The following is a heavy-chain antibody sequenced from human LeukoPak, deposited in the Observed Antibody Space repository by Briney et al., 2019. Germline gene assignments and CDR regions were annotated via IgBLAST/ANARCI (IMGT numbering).Heavy chain of an antibody. CDR2: IYYTGST. CDR1: GYSISNGYY. V-gene: IGHV4-38-2*02. J-gene: IGHJ6*03. CDR3: AREKIGTGTVLGKDYYYMDV. D-gene: IGHD3-16*01. Sequence: SETLSLTCTVSGYSISNGYYWGWIRQPPGKGLEWIGYIYYTGSTNYNPSLKSRVTISVDTSKNQFSLKLSSVTAADTAMYYCAREKIGTGTVLGKDYYYMDVWGKGTTVTVSS.